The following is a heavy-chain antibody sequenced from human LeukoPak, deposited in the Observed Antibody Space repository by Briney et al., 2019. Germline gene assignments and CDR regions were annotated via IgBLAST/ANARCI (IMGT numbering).Heavy chain of an antibody. V-gene: IGHV1-2*02. CDR3: ARGEQWLVRY. CDR1: GYTSSGYY. CDR2: IDPNSGAA. D-gene: IGHD6-19*01. J-gene: IGHJ4*02. Sequence: ASVKVSCKTLGYTSSGYYIHWVRQAPGQGLEWMGWIDPNSGAANYEKRFQGRVTMTRDISINTVYLEVRSDDTAVYYCARGEQWLVRYWGQGTLVIVSS.